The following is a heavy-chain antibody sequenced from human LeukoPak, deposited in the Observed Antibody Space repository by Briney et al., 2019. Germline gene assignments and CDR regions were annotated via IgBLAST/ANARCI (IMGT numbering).Heavy chain of an antibody. Sequence: SETLSLTCTVSGDSISSSSYYWGWIRQPPGKGLEWVGSTHYSGSTYYSPSLKSRATISVDTSKNQLSLKLSSVTASDTAVYYCARHDGYTNFDYWGQGTLATVSS. D-gene: IGHD5-24*01. V-gene: IGHV4-39*01. CDR3: ARHDGYTNFDY. J-gene: IGHJ4*02. CDR1: GDSISSSSYY. CDR2: THYSGST.